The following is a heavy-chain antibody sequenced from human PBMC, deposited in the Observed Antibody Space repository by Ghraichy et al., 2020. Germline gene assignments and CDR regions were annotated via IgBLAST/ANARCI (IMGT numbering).Heavy chain of an antibody. J-gene: IGHJ6*03. CDR1: GFTVNTNY. Sequence: GGSLRLSCAVSGFTVNTNYMTWVRQAPGKGLEWVSVIYGGGSTYYADSVKGRFTISRDHPKNTLYLQMNKLRADDTALYYCASSLSMDVWGNGTTVTVSS. V-gene: IGHV3-53*01. CDR2: IYGGGST. CDR3: ASSLSMDV. D-gene: IGHD3-16*02.